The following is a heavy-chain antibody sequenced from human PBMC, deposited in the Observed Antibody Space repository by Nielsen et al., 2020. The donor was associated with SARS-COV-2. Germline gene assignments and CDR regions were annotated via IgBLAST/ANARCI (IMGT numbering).Heavy chain of an antibody. CDR2: IYYSGST. Sequence: SETLSLTCAVYGGSFSGYYWSWIRQPPGKGLEWIGYIYYSGSTYYNPSLKSRVTISLDTSKNQFSLKLSSVTAADTAVYYCARVPYYYDSSGYLSDAFDIWGQGTMVTVSS. J-gene: IGHJ3*02. V-gene: IGHV4-59*06. CDR3: ARVPYYYDSSGYLSDAFDI. CDR1: GGSFSGYY. D-gene: IGHD3-22*01.